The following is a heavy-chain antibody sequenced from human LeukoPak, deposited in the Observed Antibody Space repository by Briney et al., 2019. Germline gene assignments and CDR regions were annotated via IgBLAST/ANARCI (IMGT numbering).Heavy chain of an antibody. CDR1: GYTFTNYG. Sequence: GASVKVSCKASGYTFTNYGASWVRQAPGQGLEWMGGIIPIFGTANYAQKFQGRVTITADESTSTAYMELSSLRSEDTAVYYCARAHSSGYYHPFDYWGQGTLVTVSS. CDR2: IIPIFGTA. D-gene: IGHD3-22*01. J-gene: IGHJ4*02. V-gene: IGHV1-69*13. CDR3: ARAHSSGYYHPFDY.